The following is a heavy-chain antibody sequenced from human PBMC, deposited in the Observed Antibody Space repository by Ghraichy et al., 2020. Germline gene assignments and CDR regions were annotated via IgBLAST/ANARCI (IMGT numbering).Heavy chain of an antibody. CDR3: ARDNYHATFDV. V-gene: IGHV3-30*02. Sequence: GGSLRLSCAASGFTVRNSGMHWVRQTPGKGLEWVAFIRNDESNTFYADPLKGRFTISRDNYKNTLYLQMDSLRPEYTAMYHCARDNYHATFDVWGQGTMVTVSS. J-gene: IGHJ3*01. D-gene: IGHD4-11*01. CDR2: IRNDESNT. CDR1: GFTVRNSG.